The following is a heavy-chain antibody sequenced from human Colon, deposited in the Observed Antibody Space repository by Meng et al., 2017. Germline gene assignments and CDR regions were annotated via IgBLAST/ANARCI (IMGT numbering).Heavy chain of an antibody. Sequence: QVQLQESGPGLVKPSGTLSLTCAVSGGSISSSNWWSWVRQPPGKGLEWIGEIYHSGSTNYNPSLKGRVTISVDKSKNQFSLKLSSVTAADTAVYYCASFPPPGKQWLVTDYWGQGTLVTVSS. CDR1: GGSISSSNW. CDR2: IYHSGST. CDR3: ASFPPPGKQWLVTDY. D-gene: IGHD6-19*01. J-gene: IGHJ4*02. V-gene: IGHV4-4*02.